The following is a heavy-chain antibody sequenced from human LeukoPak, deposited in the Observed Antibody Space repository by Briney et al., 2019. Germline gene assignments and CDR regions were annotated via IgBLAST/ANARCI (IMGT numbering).Heavy chain of an antibody. V-gene: IGHV3-23*01. CDR2: ISSSGGTT. CDR1: GFTFSSYA. Sequence: GGSLRLSCAASGFTFSSYAMSWVRQAPGKGLEWVSVISSSGGTTYYSDSVRGRFIISRDNSKNTLYLQMNSLRAEDTAVYYCAKAGIAVPATPEYCGQGTQVTVSS. J-gene: IGHJ4*02. D-gene: IGHD6-19*01. CDR3: AKAGIAVPATPEY.